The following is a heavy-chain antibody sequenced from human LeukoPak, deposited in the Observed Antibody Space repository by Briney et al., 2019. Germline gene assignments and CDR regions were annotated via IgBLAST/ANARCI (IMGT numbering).Heavy chain of an antibody. V-gene: IGHV5-51*01. J-gene: IGHJ1*01. CDR3: TRTAAAGSEYFQH. Sequence: GESLKISCKGSGYRFTSYWIGWVRQMPGKGLEWMGIIYPGDSDTRYSPSFQGQVTISADKSISTAYLQWSSLKASDTAMYYCTRTAAAGSEYFQHWGQGTLVTVSS. CDR2: IYPGDSDT. D-gene: IGHD6-13*01. CDR1: GYRFTSYW.